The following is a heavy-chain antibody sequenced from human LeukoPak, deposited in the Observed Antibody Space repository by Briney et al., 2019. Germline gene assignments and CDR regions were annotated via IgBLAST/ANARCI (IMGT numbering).Heavy chain of an antibody. CDR3: ARDLSGSYTVDY. J-gene: IGHJ4*02. Sequence: HAGRSLRLSCAASGFTFSSYGMHWVRQAPGKGLEWVAGISYDGSEKFYAESVKGRVTISRDNSENTLYLQMNSLRTEDTAVYNCARDLSGSYTVDYWGQGTLLTVSS. CDR1: GFTFSSYG. V-gene: IGHV3-30*03. D-gene: IGHD1-26*01. CDR2: ISYDGSEK.